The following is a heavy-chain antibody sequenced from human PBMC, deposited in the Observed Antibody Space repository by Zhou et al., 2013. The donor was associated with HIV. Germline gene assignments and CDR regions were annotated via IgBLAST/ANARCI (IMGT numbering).Heavy chain of an antibody. D-gene: IGHD3-10*01. V-gene: IGHV1-69*05. CDR1: GDTFSNYN. Sequence: QVQLVQSGAEVKKPGSSMKVSCKASGDTFSNYNINWVRHVPGQGLEWMGGVIPIFGTTSYAQKFQGRVTINTDESTSTAYMELSSLRSEDTAIYYCATEASYSSGSYYPLYGMDVWGQGTTVTVSS. J-gene: IGHJ6*02. CDR2: VIPIFGTT. CDR3: ATEASYSSGSYYPLYGMDV.